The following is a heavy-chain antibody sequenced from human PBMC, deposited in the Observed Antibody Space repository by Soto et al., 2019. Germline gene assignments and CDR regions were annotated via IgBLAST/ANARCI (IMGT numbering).Heavy chain of an antibody. V-gene: IGHV3-23*01. CDR2: ISGSGGST. Sequence: GGSLRLSCAASGFTFSSYAMSWVRQVPGKGLEWVSAISGSGGSTYYADSVKGRFTISRDNSKNTLYLQMNSLRAEDTAVYYCAKDIVVVVAATSTLSLWGQGTLVTVSS. J-gene: IGHJ4*02. D-gene: IGHD2-15*01. CDR1: GFTFSSYA. CDR3: AKDIVVVVAATSTLSL.